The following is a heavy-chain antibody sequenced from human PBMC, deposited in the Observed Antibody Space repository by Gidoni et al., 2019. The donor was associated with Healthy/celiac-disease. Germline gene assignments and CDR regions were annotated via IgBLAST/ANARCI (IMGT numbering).Heavy chain of an antibody. V-gene: IGHV3-21*01. Sequence: EVQLVESGGGLVKPGGSLRLSCAASGFTFSSYSMNWVRQAPGKGLEWVSSISSSSSYIYYADSVKGRFTISRDNAKNSLYLQMNSLRAEDTAVYYCARDLGWSSRKSIPFKKDNWFDPWGQGTLVTVSS. CDR3: ARDLGWSSRKSIPFKKDNWFDP. D-gene: IGHD6-13*01. CDR1: GFTFSSYS. J-gene: IGHJ5*02. CDR2: ISSSSSYI.